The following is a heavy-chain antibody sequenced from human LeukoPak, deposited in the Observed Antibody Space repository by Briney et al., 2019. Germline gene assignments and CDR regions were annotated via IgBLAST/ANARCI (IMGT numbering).Heavy chain of an antibody. CDR2: IKQDGSEK. CDR1: GFTFSSYW. Sequence: GGSLRLSCAASGFTFSSYWMSWVRQAPGKGLEWVANIKQDGSEKYYADSVKGRFTISRDNAKNSLYLQMNSLRAEDTALYYCAKDIRYFDWSRPAFDPWGQGTLVTVSS. D-gene: IGHD3-9*01. J-gene: IGHJ5*02. CDR3: AKDIRYFDWSRPAFDP. V-gene: IGHV3-7*03.